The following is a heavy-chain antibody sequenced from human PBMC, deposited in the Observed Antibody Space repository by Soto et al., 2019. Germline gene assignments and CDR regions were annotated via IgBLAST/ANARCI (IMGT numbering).Heavy chain of an antibody. CDR2: IIPILGIA. Sequence: QVQLVQSGAEVKKPGSSVKVSCKASGGTFSSYTISWVRQAPGQGLEWMGRIIPILGIANYAQKFQGRVTITAVKSTSTAYMELSSLRSEDTAVYYCARSEGSSWTYYFDYWGQGTLVTVSS. J-gene: IGHJ4*02. D-gene: IGHD6-13*01. CDR1: GGTFSSYT. V-gene: IGHV1-69*02. CDR3: ARSEGSSWTYYFDY.